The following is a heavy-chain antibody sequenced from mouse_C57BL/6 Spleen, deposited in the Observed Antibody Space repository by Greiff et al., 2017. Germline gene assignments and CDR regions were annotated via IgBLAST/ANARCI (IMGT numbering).Heavy chain of an antibody. J-gene: IGHJ3*01. CDR3: ARARGYDGCAY. CDR1: GYAFTNYL. Sequence: QVQLQQSGAELVRPGTSVKVSCKASGYAFTNYLIEWVKQRPGQGLEWIGVINPGSGGTNYNEKFKGKATLTADKSSSTAYMQLSGLTSEDSADDFCARARGYDGCAYWGQGTLVTVAA. D-gene: IGHD2-2*01. V-gene: IGHV1-54*01. CDR2: INPGSGGT.